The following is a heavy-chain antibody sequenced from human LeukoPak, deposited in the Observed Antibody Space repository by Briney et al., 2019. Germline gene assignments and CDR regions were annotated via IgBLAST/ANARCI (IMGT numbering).Heavy chain of an antibody. CDR1: GGSISSGGFY. CDR2: IYYSGST. Sequence: PSQTLSLTCTVSGGSISSGGFYWSWIRQHPGKGLEWIGYIYYSGSTYYNPSLKSRVTISVDTSKNQFSLKLSSVTAADTAVYYCARGCYDSSGYWAFDIWGQGTMVTVSS. D-gene: IGHD3-22*01. CDR3: ARGCYDSSGYWAFDI. J-gene: IGHJ3*02. V-gene: IGHV4-31*03.